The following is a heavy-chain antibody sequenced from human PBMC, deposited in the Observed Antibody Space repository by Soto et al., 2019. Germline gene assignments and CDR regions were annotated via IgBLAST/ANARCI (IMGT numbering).Heavy chain of an antibody. Sequence: SETLSLTCTVSGGSISSGGYYWSWIRQHPGKGLEWIGYIYYSGSTYYNPSLKSRVTISVDTSKNQFSLKLSSVTAADTAVYYCARLGKIDSSELENYYYYGMDVWGQGTTVTVSS. CDR3: ARLGKIDSSELENYYYYGMDV. D-gene: IGHD6-19*01. CDR2: IYYSGST. J-gene: IGHJ6*02. V-gene: IGHV4-31*03. CDR1: GGSISSGGYY.